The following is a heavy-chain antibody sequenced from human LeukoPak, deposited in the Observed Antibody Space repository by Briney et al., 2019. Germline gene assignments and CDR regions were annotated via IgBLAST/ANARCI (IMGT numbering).Heavy chain of an antibody. CDR3: AKQSTARSLGE. D-gene: IGHD6-6*01. V-gene: IGHV3-23*01. J-gene: IGHJ4*02. Sequence: GGSLRLSCAASGFTFSNFAMSRLRQAPGKGLEWVSGISVSGDRTYYADSVRGRFTISRGNSKNTLYLQMNNLRGDDTAVYYCAKQSTARSLGEGGQGTLVTVSS. CDR1: GFTFSNFA. CDR2: ISVSGDRT.